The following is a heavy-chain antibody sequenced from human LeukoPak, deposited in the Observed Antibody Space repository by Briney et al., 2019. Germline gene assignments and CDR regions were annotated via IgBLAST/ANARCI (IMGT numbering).Heavy chain of an antibody. CDR3: ARGFDFTGPFDY. Sequence: VASVKVSCKASGGTFSSYAISWVRQAPGQGLEWMGGIIPNFGTANYAQKFQGRVTITADESTSTAYMELSSLRSEDTAVYYCARGFDFTGPFDYWGQGTLVTVSS. V-gene: IGHV1-69*01. D-gene: IGHD3-10*01. CDR2: IIPNFGTA. J-gene: IGHJ4*02. CDR1: GGTFSSYA.